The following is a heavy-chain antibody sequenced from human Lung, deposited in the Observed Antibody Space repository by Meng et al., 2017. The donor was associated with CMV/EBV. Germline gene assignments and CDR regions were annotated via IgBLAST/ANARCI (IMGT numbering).Heavy chain of an antibody. CDR3: AKDRGDYSNFRFDP. V-gene: IGHV3-23*01. Sequence: GEXXKISCAASGFIFSNYGMSWVRQAPGKRPEWLSGISGSGGRTYYAEYIKGRFTISRDNSKNTIYLQMDNLRAEDTAVYYCAKDRGDYSNFRFDPWGQGNXV. CDR2: ISGSGGRT. J-gene: IGHJ5*02. D-gene: IGHD4-11*01. CDR1: GFIFSNYG.